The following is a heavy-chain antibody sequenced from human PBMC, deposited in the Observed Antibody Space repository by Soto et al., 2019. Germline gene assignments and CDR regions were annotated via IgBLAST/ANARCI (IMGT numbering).Heavy chain of an antibody. Sequence: PSETLSLTCSVSGVSITSYYWRWIRQSAGGGLEWMGRINTDGLSTYSPSFKSRLTMSLDTSKNQVSLRLISVTAADTAVYFCARIPVAVAATEDYYGLDVWGQGTTVTVSS. CDR1: GVSITSYY. V-gene: IGHV4-4*07. CDR2: INTDGLS. D-gene: IGHD2-15*01. J-gene: IGHJ6*02. CDR3: ARIPVAVAATEDYYGLDV.